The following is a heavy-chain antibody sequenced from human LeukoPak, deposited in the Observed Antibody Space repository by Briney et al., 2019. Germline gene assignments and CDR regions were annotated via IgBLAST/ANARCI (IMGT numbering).Heavy chain of an antibody. CDR2: IYNTGSP. CDR1: GGSISHGDYY. Sequence: SQTLSLTCTVSGGSISHGDYYWSWIRQQPGKGLEWIGYIYNTGSPYYNPSPRSRVTISPDTSKNEFSLSLSAVTAADTAVYYCASAVNPWLRHHFAYWGQGALVTVSS. J-gene: IGHJ4*02. V-gene: IGHV4-31*03. CDR3: ASAVNPWLRHHFAY. D-gene: IGHD5-12*01.